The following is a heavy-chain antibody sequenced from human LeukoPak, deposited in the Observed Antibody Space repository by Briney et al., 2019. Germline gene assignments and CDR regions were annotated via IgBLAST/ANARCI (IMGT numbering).Heavy chain of an antibody. CDR1: GFTFSNYA. CDR3: AKVDRAAGAER. Sequence: GGSLRLSCAASGFTFSNYAMNWVRQAPGKGLEWVSAISGGGDKFCADSVKGRFSISRDNSKNTLYLQMNSLRVEDTAIYYCAKVDRAAGAERWGQGTLVAVSS. V-gene: IGHV3-23*01. CDR2: ISGGGDK. D-gene: IGHD6-19*01. J-gene: IGHJ4*02.